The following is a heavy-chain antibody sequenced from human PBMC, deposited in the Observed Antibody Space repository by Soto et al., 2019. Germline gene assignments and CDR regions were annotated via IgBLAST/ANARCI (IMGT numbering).Heavy chain of an antibody. V-gene: IGHV4-4*02. CDR3: AYSTGWYRHDV. J-gene: IGHJ3*01. D-gene: IGHD6-19*01. Sequence: QVQLQESGPGLVKPSGTLSLTCAVSGDSISNSRCWTWVRQPPGKGLEWIGDIFHSGDTNYNPSLKSPVFISVDQSQNQFSLKVSSVTAADTAVYYCAYSTGWYRHDVWGQGTLVTVSS. CDR2: IFHSGDT. CDR1: GDSISNSRC.